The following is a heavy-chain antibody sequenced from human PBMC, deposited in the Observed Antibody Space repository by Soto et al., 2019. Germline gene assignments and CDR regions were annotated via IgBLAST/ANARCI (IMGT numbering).Heavy chain of an antibody. CDR1: GYTFTAFY. Sequence: ASVKVSCKASGYTFTAFYIHWVRQAPGQGLEWMGWISAYNGNTNYAQKFQGRVSMTTDTSTSTAYMELRSLRSDDTAVYYCARDGAAGQGRAFDHWGQGTQVTVSS. CDR2: ISAYNGNT. J-gene: IGHJ4*02. CDR3: ARDGAAGQGRAFDH. D-gene: IGHD6-13*01. V-gene: IGHV1-18*04.